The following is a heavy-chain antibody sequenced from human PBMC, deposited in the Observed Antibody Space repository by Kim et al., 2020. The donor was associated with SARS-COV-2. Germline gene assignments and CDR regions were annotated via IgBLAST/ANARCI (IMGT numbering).Heavy chain of an antibody. J-gene: IGHJ4*02. CDR2: IKQDGSEK. D-gene: IGHD6-13*01. Sequence: GGSLRLSCAASGFTFSSYWTSWVRQAPGKGLEWVANIKQDGSEKYYVDSVKGRFTISRDNAKNSLYLQMNSLRAEDTAVYYCARDSSPYSRYYDYWGQGTLVTVSS. V-gene: IGHV3-7*03. CDR3: ARDSSPYSRYYDY. CDR1: GFTFSSYW.